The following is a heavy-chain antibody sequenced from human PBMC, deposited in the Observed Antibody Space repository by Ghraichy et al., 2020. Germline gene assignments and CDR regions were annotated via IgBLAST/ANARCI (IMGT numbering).Heavy chain of an antibody. CDR1: GFTFSSYA. V-gene: IGHV3-23*01. J-gene: IGHJ3*02. D-gene: IGHD3-9*01. CDR2: ISGSGGST. CDR3: AKDVDLRYFDPIGRAFDI. Sequence: GGSLRLSCAASGFTFSSYAMSWVRQAPGKGLEWVSAISGSGGSTYYADSVKGRFTISRDNSKNTLYLQMNSLRAEDTAVYYCAKDVDLRYFDPIGRAFDIWGQGTMVTVSS.